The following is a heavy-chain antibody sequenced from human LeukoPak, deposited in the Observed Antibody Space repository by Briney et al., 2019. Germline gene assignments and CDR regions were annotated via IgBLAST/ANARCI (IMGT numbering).Heavy chain of an antibody. Sequence: SQSRSLTCTVAGGFISGSSYYWAWVRQPPGKGLDWVGSGFCSGIAYSNPSIKSRVTISVDTSRNQFSLNLSSVTAAETAVYYCARLRGAMTPVTSDFDYWGQGTLVTVSS. CDR3: ARLRGAMTPVTSDFDY. D-gene: IGHD4-17*01. V-gene: IGHV4-39*01. CDR2: GFCSGIA. J-gene: IGHJ4*02. CDR1: GGFISGSSYY.